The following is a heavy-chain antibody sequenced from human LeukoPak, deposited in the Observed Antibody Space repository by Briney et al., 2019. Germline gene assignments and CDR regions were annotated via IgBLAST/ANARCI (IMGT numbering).Heavy chain of an antibody. J-gene: IGHJ4*02. CDR3: AKDKRHYIAAAGITGGYFDY. CDR1: GFTFSSYG. D-gene: IGHD6-13*01. Sequence: GGSLRLSCAASGFTFSSYGMHWVRQAPGKGLEWVAVISYDGSNKYYADSVKGRFTISRDNSKNTLYLQMNSLRAEDTAVYYCAKDKRHYIAAAGITGGYFDYWGQGTLVTVSS. V-gene: IGHV3-30*18. CDR2: ISYDGSNK.